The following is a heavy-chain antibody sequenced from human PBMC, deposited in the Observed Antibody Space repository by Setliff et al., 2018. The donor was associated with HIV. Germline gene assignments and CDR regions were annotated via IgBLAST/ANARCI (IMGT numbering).Heavy chain of an antibody. CDR2: ISGYNGNT. CDR3: ARVIPDYGDYYFDY. V-gene: IGHV1-18*01. CDR1: GYTFTTYG. Sequence: ASVKVSCKASGYTFTTYGISWVRQAPGQGLEWMGWISGYNGNTNYAQKLQGRVTMTRHTSTSTAYMQLSSLRSEDTAVYYCARVIPDYGDYYFDYWGQGTLVTVSS. D-gene: IGHD4-17*01. J-gene: IGHJ4*02.